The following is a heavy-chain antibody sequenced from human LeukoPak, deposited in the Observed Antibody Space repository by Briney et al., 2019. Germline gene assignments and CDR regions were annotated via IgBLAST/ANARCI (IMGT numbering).Heavy chain of an antibody. Sequence: PSETLSLTCTVSGGSIGSYYWSWIRQPPGKGLEWIGYIYYSGSTNYNPSLKSRVTISVDTSKNQFSLKLSSVTAADTVVYYCARGKFNWTLDYWGQGTLVTVSS. V-gene: IGHV4-59*01. J-gene: IGHJ4*02. D-gene: IGHD1-20*01. CDR2: IYYSGST. CDR1: GGSIGSYY. CDR3: ARGKFNWTLDY.